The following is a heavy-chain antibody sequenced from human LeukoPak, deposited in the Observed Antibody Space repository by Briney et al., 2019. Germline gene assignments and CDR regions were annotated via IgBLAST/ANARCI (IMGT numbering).Heavy chain of an antibody. V-gene: IGHV1-69*06. Sequence: SVKVSCKASGGTFSSYAISWVRQAPGQGLEWMGGIIPIFGAANYAQKFQGRVTITADKSTNTAYMELSSLRSEDTAVYYCASTIVRFRGNWFDPWGQGTLVTVSS. CDR1: GGTFSSYA. D-gene: IGHD3-9*01. J-gene: IGHJ5*02. CDR3: ASTIVRFRGNWFDP. CDR2: IIPIFGAA.